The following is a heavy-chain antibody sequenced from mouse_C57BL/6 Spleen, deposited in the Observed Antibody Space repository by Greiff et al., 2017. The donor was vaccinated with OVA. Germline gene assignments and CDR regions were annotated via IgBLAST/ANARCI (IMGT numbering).Heavy chain of an antibody. J-gene: IGHJ4*01. Sequence: QVQLQQSGPELVKPGASVKISCKASGYAFSSSWMNWVKQRPGKGLEWIGRIYPGDGDTNYNGKFKGKATLTADKSSSTAYMQLSSLTSEDSAVYFCARKGPFTTVVAYYAMDYWGQGTSVTVSS. D-gene: IGHD1-1*01. CDR3: ARKGPFTTVVAYYAMDY. CDR1: GYAFSSSW. CDR2: IYPGDGDT. V-gene: IGHV1-82*01.